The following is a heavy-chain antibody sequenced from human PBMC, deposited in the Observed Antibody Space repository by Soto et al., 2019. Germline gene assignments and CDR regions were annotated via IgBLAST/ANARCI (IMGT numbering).Heavy chain of an antibody. CDR3: ASEYCSGGSCYSYYYYGMDV. D-gene: IGHD2-15*01. Sequence: GGSLRRAWAASGFTVSSKYMSWVRQAPGKGLDWVSVISSGGTTYSADSVKGRFTISRDNSKNTLYLQMNSLRAEDTAVYYCASEYCSGGSCYSYYYYGMDVWGQGTTVTVSS. J-gene: IGHJ6*02. V-gene: IGHV3-53*01. CDR1: GFTVSSKY. CDR2: ISSGGTT.